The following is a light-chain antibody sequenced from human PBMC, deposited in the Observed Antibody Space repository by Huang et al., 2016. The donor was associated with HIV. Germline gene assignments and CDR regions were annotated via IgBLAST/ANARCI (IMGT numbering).Light chain of an antibody. CDR3: QQYGRSYS. Sequence: EIVLTQSPGTLSLSPGERATLSCRASQSVSTAHLAWYQQKPGQAPRLLIYGASSRATGIPDRFSGSGSGTDFTLTISRLEPEDFAVYYCQQYGRSYSFGQGTNLEIK. CDR1: QSVSTAH. V-gene: IGKV3-20*01. CDR2: GAS. J-gene: IGKJ2*01.